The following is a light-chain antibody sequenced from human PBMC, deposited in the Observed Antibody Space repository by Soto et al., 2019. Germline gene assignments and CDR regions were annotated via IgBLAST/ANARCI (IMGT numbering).Light chain of an antibody. CDR1: QTISSN. CDR2: GAS. V-gene: IGKV3-15*01. Sequence: IVLTQPPATPSLSPGETATLSSTATQTISSNYLAWYQQKPGQAPRPLIYGASTRATGIPARFSGSGSGTEFTLTISSLQSEDFAVYYCQQYNNWPPVTVGQGTKVDNK. CDR3: QQYNNWPPVT. J-gene: IGKJ1*01.